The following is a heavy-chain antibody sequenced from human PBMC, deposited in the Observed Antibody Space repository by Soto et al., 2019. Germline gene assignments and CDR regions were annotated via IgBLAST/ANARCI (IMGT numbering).Heavy chain of an antibody. V-gene: IGHV1-8*01. D-gene: IGHD4-4*01. CDR1: GYTFTSYD. CDR2: MNPNSGNT. Sequence: QVQLVQSGAEVKKPGASVKVSCKASGYTFTSYDIHWVRQATGQGLEWMGWMNPNSGNTGYAQKFQGRVTMTRNTSISTAYMELSSLRSEDTAVYYCARGVRAAVTTSRSDYYYYMDVWGKGTTVTVSS. J-gene: IGHJ6*03. CDR3: ARGVRAAVTTSRSDYYYYMDV.